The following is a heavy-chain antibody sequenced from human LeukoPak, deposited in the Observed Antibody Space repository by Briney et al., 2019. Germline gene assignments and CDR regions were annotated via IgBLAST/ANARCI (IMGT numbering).Heavy chain of an antibody. J-gene: IGHJ4*02. CDR2: IIPIFGTA. V-gene: IGHV1-69*05. CDR1: GGTFSSYA. D-gene: IGHD3-16*01. CDR3: ARNVVSGRGDY. Sequence: GASVKVSCKASGGTFSSYAISWVRQAPGQGLEWMGSIIPIFGTANYEQKFQGRVTITTDESTSTAYMELSSLRSEDTAVYYCARNVVSGRGDYWGQGTLVTVSS.